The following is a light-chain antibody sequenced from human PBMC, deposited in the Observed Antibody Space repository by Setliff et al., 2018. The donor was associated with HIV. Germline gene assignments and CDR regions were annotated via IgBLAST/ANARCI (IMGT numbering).Light chain of an antibody. CDR3: SSYTSTSTRV. CDR1: TSDVGGYNY. CDR2: DVT. J-gene: IGLJ1*01. V-gene: IGLV2-14*03. Sequence: QSVLTQPASVSGSPGQSITISCTGTTSDVGGYNYVSWYQQHPGKAPKLMIYDVTNRPSGISDRFPGSKSANTASLTISGLQADDEADYYCSSYTSTSTRVFGTGTKVTVL.